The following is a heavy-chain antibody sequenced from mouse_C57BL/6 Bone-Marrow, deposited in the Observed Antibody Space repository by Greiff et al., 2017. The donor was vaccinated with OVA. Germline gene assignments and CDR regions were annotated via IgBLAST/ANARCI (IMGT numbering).Heavy chain of an antibody. D-gene: IGHD2-4*01. J-gene: IGHJ2*01. CDR2: IYPGDGDT. CDR3: ASGYDYPYFDY. Sequence: VQLQQSGPELVKPGASVKISCKASGYAFSSSWMNWVKQRPGKGLEWIGRIYPGDGDTNYNGKFKGKATLTADKSSSTAYMQLSSLTSEDSAVYFCASGYDYPYFDYWGQGTTLTVSS. V-gene: IGHV1-82*01. CDR1: GYAFSSSW.